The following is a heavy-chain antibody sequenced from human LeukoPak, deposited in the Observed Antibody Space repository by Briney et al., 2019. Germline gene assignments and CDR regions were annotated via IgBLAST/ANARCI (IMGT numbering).Heavy chain of an antibody. Sequence: GGSLRLSCAASTFTFRNYWMSWVRQAPGKGLEWVANIKHDGSEKYYVDSVKGRFTISRDNAKNSLYLQMNSLRAEDTAVYYCARYCSSTSCNDAFDMWGQGTMVTVSS. V-gene: IGHV3-7*01. CDR2: IKHDGSEK. CDR1: TFTFRNYW. D-gene: IGHD2-2*01. CDR3: ARYCSSTSCNDAFDM. J-gene: IGHJ3*02.